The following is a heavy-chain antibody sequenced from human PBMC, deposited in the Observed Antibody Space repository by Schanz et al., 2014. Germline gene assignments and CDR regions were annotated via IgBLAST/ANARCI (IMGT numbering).Heavy chain of an antibody. J-gene: IGHJ4*02. V-gene: IGHV3-30*18. CDR3: AKYRGYYRVSGSYRELEY. CDR2: ISYDGSKK. Sequence: QVQLVESGGGVVQPGWSLRLSCAASGFMFSSYGMHWVRQAPGKGLEWVGVISYDGSKKSYADSVKGRFTISRDNSKNTLYLQMNSLRPEDTAVYYCAKYRGYYRVSGSYRELEYWGQGTLVTVSS. CDR1: GFMFSSYG. D-gene: IGHD3-10*01.